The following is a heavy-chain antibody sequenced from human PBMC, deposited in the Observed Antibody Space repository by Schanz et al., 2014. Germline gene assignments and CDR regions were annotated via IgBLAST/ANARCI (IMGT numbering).Heavy chain of an antibody. D-gene: IGHD4-17*01. J-gene: IGHJ4*02. V-gene: IGHV3-21*01. Sequence: VQLLQFGGGVVQPGRSLRLSCAASGFDFNSYSMNWVRQAPGKGLEWVSSISSSGSYIHYADSVKGRFTISRDNAKNTLYLQMNSLRAEDTAVYYCARPRFDYGEVDYWGQGTLVTVSS. CDR2: ISSSGSYI. CDR1: GFDFNSYS. CDR3: ARPRFDYGEVDY.